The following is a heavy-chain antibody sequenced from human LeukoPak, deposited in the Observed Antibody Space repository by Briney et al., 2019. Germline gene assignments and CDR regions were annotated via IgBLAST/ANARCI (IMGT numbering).Heavy chain of an antibody. D-gene: IGHD3-10*01. J-gene: IGHJ4*02. V-gene: IGHV4-59*01. Sequence: SETLSLTCTVPGGSISSYFWSWMRQPPGKGLEWIGYIYYSGSTNYNPSLKSRVTISVDTSKNQFSLRLSSVTAADTAVYYCARGQLFNFDYWGQGTLVTVSS. CDR3: ARGQLFNFDY. CDR1: GGSISSYF. CDR2: IYYSGST.